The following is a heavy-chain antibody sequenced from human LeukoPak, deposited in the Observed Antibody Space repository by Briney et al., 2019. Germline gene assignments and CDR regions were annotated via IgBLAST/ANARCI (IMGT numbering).Heavy chain of an antibody. CDR2: IKQDGSEK. Sequence: GGSLRLSCAASGFTFSSYWMSWVRQAPGKGLEWVANIKQDGSEKYYVDSVKGRFTISRDNAKNSLYLQMNSLRAEDTAVYYCARDGMRGQTLDLCCRGQGTLVTVSS. J-gene: IGHJ4*02. D-gene: IGHD1-1*01. CDR3: ARDGMRGQTLDLCC. CDR1: GFTFSSYW. V-gene: IGHV3-7*01.